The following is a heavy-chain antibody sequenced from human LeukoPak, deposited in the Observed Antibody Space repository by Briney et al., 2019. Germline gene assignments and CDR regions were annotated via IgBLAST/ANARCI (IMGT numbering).Heavy chain of an antibody. Sequence: GGSLSLSCAASGFTLSSYWMSWVRQAPGKGLEWVANIKQDGSEKYYVDSVKGRFTISRDNAKNSLYLQMNSLRAEDTAVYYCPRVRVERLSGAFDIWGQGTMVTVSS. CDR2: IKQDGSEK. J-gene: IGHJ3*02. CDR1: GFTLSSYW. V-gene: IGHV3-7*01. CDR3: PRVRVERLSGAFDI. D-gene: IGHD1-1*01.